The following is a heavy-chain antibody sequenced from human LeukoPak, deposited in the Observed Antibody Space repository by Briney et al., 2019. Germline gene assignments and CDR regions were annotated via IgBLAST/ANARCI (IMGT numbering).Heavy chain of an antibody. J-gene: IGHJ6*02. Sequence: GGSLRLSCAASGFTFDSYGMHWVRQAPGKGLEYVSAISRNGGSTFYANSVKVRFTISRDNSKNTLYLQMGSLRAEDTAVYCCARGGRGHDFSPNYYYGLDDWGQGTTVTVSS. CDR2: ISRNGGST. D-gene: IGHD5-12*01. V-gene: IGHV3-64*01. CDR3: ARGGRGHDFSPNYYYGLDD. CDR1: GFTFDSYG.